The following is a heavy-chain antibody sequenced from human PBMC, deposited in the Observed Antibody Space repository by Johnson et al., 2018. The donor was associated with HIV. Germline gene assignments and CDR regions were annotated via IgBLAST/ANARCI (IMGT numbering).Heavy chain of an antibody. CDR1: GFTFSTYA. CDR3: ARDQNIVGANDGFDI. V-gene: IGHV3-30*04. CDR2: ISYDGSNK. D-gene: IGHD1-26*01. Sequence: QEQLVESGGGVVQPGRSLRLSCAASGFTFSTYAMHWVRQAPGKGLEWVALISYDGSNKYYADSVKGRFTISRDNSKNTLYLQMNTLRAEDTAVYYCARDQNIVGANDGFDIWGQGTMVTVSS. J-gene: IGHJ3*02.